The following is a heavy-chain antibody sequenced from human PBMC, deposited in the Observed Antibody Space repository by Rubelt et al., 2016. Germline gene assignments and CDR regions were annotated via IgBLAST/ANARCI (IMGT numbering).Heavy chain of an antibody. CDR3: ARDKEWLATRGFQNWFDP. J-gene: IGHJ5*02. Sequence: QVQLVQSGAEVKKPGASVKVSCKASGYPFTSYGISWVRQAPGQGLEWMGWISAYNGNTNYAQKLQGRVPMTTDTSTSTAYMERRSLRPDDTAVYYCARDKEWLATRGFQNWFDPWGQGTLVTVSS. V-gene: IGHV1-18*01. CDR1: GYPFTSYG. CDR2: ISAYNGNT. D-gene: IGHD6-19*01.